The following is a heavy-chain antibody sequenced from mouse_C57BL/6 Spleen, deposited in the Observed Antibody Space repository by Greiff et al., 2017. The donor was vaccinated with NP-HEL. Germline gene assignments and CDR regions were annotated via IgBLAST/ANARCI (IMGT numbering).Heavy chain of an antibody. Sequence: QVQLKQSGPELVKPGASVKISCKASGYAFSSSWMNWVKQRPGKGLEWIGRIYPGDGDTNYNGKFKGKATLTADKSSSTAYMQLSSLTSEDSAVYFCVKGDGYFFDYWGQGTTLTVSS. CDR1: GYAFSSSW. CDR2: IYPGDGDT. CDR3: VKGDGYFFDY. V-gene: IGHV1-82*01. J-gene: IGHJ2*01. D-gene: IGHD2-3*01.